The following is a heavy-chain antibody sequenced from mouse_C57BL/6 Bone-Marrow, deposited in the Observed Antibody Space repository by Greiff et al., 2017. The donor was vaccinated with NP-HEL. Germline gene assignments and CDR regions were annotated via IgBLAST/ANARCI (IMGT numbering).Heavy chain of an antibody. D-gene: IGHD1-1*01. CDR1: GYTFTDYY. J-gene: IGHJ4*01. CDR2: IYPGSGNT. CDR3: ASPVVPYCYAMGY. Sequence: VQLQESGAELVRPGASVKLSCKASGYTFTDYYINWVKQRPGQGLEWIARIYPGSGNTYYNEKFKGKATLTAEKSSSTAYMQLSSLTSEDSAVYFCASPVVPYCYAMGYWGQGTSVTVSS. V-gene: IGHV1-76*01.